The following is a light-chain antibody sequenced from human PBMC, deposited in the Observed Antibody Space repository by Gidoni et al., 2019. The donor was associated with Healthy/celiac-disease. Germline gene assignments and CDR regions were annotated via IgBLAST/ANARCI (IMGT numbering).Light chain of an antibody. J-gene: IGLJ2*01. Sequence: SYDLTQPLPVSVSPGQTARITCPGDALPKQYAYWYQQKPGQAPVLVIYKDSERPSGIPERFSGSSSGTTVTLTISGVQAEDEADYYCQSADSSGTYVVFGGGTKLTVL. V-gene: IGLV3-25*03. CDR1: ALPKQY. CDR2: KDS. CDR3: QSADSSGTYVV.